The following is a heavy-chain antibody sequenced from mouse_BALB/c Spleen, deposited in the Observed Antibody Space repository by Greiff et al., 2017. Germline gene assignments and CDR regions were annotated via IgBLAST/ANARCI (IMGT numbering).Heavy chain of an antibody. D-gene: IGHD1-1*01. J-gene: IGHJ3*01. CDR1: GDSITSGY. CDR2: ISYSGST. CDR3: ARLDPHYGGFAY. Sequence: EVKLQESGPSLVKPSQTLSLTCSVTGDSITSGYWNWIRKFPGNKLEYMGYISYSGSTYYNPSLKSRISITRDTSKNQYYLQLNSVTTEDTATYYCARLDPHYGGFAYWGQGTLVTVSA. V-gene: IGHV3-8*02.